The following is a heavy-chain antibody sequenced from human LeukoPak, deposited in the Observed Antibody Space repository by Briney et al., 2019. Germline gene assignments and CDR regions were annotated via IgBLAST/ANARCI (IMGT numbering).Heavy chain of an antibody. CDR3: TRGTRGLPYYYYMDV. D-gene: IGHD2-15*01. CDR1: GFTFGDYA. Sequence: GGSLRLSGTASGFTFGDYAMSWVRQAPGKGLEWVGFIRSKAYGGTTEYAASVKGRFTISRDDSKSIAYLQMNSLKTEDTAVYYCTRGTRGLPYYYYMDVWGKGTTVTISS. V-gene: IGHV3-49*04. CDR2: IRSKAYGGTT. J-gene: IGHJ6*03.